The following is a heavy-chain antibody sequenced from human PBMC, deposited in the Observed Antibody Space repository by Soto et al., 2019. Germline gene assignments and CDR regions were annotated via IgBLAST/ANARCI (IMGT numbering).Heavy chain of an antibody. J-gene: IGHJ6*02. CDR3: VQSRCGGDCLQSYSSHSYYGLDV. CDR2: IYWDDDK. Sequence: QITLKESGPTLVKPTQTLTLTCTFSGLSLSTTGVGVGWIRQPPGKALEWLALIYWDDDKRYSPSLKSRLTITKVTSKNHVVLTMTNMDPVDTATYYCVQSRCGGDCLQSYSSHSYYGLDVWGQGTTVTVSS. CDR1: GLSLSTTGVG. D-gene: IGHD2-21*02. V-gene: IGHV2-5*02.